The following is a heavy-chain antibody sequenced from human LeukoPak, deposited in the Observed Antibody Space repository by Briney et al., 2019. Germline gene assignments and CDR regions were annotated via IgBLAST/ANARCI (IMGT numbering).Heavy chain of an antibody. CDR3: ARGHDTTGYFAY. V-gene: IGHV7-4-1*02. J-gene: IGHJ4*02. CDR1: GYTFTSFP. CDR2: INTTTGNP. D-gene: IGHD3-9*01. Sequence: ASVKVSCKPSGYTFTSFPINWVRQAPGQGLEWMGWINTTTGNPTYAQGLTGQFVFSLDTSVSTAYLQITSLKAEDIGVYYCARGHDTTGYFAYWGQGSLATVSS.